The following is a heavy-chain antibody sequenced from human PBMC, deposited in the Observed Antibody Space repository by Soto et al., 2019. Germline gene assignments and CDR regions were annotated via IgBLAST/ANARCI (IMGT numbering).Heavy chain of an antibody. Sequence: GGSLRLSCAASGFTFSSYAMHWVRQAPGKGLEYVSAISSNGGSTYYANSVKGRFTISRDNSKNTLYLQVGSLRAEDMAVYYCAREAGEADYYYYYYMDVWGKGTTVTVSS. CDR3: AREAGEADYYYYYYMDV. CDR2: ISSNGGST. CDR1: GFTFSSYA. D-gene: IGHD4-17*01. J-gene: IGHJ6*03. V-gene: IGHV3-64*01.